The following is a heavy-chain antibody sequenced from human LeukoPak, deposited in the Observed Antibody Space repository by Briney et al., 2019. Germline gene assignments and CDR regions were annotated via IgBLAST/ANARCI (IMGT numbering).Heavy chain of an antibody. V-gene: IGHV3-23*01. J-gene: IGHJ5*02. CDR2: ISGSGGST. D-gene: IGHD3-22*01. CDR1: GFTFDDYA. CDR3: AKDYYDSSGYLNWFDP. Sequence: GGSLRLSCAASGFTFDDYAMHWVRQAPGKGLEWVSAISGSGGSTYYADSVKGRFTISRDNSKNTLYLQMNSLRAEDTAVYYCAKDYYDSSGYLNWFDPWGQGTLVTVSS.